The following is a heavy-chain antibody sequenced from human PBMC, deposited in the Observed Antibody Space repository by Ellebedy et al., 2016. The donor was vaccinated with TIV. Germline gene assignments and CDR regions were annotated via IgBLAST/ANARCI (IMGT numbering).Heavy chain of an antibody. Sequence: AASVKVSCRASGYTFTSYGISWARQAPGQGLEWMGWISVYNGNTNYAQKLQGRVTMTTDTSTITAYMELRSLRSDATAVYYCARVAGRYWFDPWGQGTLVTVSS. D-gene: IGHD3-9*01. CDR3: ARVAGRYWFDP. J-gene: IGHJ5*02. CDR2: ISVYNGNT. V-gene: IGHV1-18*01. CDR1: GYTFTSYG.